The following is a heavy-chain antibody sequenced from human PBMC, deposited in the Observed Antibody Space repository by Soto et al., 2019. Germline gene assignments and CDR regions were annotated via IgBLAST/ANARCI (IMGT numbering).Heavy chain of an antibody. D-gene: IGHD3-3*01. V-gene: IGHV1-8*01. CDR2: MNPNSGNT. CDR1: GYTFTSYD. Sequence: ASVKVSCKASGYTFTSYDINWVRQATGQGLEWMGWMNPNSGNTGYAQKFQGRVTMTRNTSISTAYMELSSLRSEDTAVYYCARVGEVEWLLSGYMDVWGKGTTVTVSS. J-gene: IGHJ6*03. CDR3: ARVGEVEWLLSGYMDV.